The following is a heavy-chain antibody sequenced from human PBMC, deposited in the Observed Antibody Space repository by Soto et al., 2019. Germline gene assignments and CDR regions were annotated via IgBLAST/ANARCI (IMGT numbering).Heavy chain of an antibody. V-gene: IGHV4-39*02. J-gene: IGHJ5*02. Sequence: SSETLSLTCTVSGGSISSSSYYWVLIRQPPGKGLEWIGSIYYSGSTYYNPSLKSRVTISVDTSKNQFSLKLSSVTAADTAVYYCAREVSAATVPHWFDPWGQGTLVTVSS. CDR2: IYYSGST. CDR1: GGSISSSSYY. CDR3: AREVSAATVPHWFDP. D-gene: IGHD2-2*01.